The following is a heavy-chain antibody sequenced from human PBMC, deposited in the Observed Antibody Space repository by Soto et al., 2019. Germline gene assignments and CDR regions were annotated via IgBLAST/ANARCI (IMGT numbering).Heavy chain of an antibody. CDR2: ISYNSDSR. Sequence: EVQLVESGGGSVQPGMSLRLACSTSGFLFNEYAMHWVRQAPGKGLAWVAGISYNSDSRDYGESVRGRFTIFRDNTKNSVYLQMNRLRFEDTAFYYCAKDIRGVSAAGFDAWGQGTLVTVSS. CDR3: AKDIRGVSAAGFDA. CDR1: GFLFNEYA. D-gene: IGHD3-10*01. J-gene: IGHJ4*02. V-gene: IGHV3-9*01.